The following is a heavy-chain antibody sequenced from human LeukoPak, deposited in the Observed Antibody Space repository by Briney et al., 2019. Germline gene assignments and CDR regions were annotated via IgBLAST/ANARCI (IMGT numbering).Heavy chain of an antibody. V-gene: IGHV3-23*01. J-gene: IGHJ4*02. CDR1: GFTFTSYS. CDR2: ISGGGGST. CDR3: ARGRRVAGTPFDY. D-gene: IGHD6-19*01. Sequence: PGGSLRLSCAASGFTFTSYSMNWVRQAPGKGLEWVSTISGGGGSTYYADSVKGRFTISRDNSKNTLYLQVNSLRAEDTAVYYCARGRRVAGTPFDYWGQGTLVTVSS.